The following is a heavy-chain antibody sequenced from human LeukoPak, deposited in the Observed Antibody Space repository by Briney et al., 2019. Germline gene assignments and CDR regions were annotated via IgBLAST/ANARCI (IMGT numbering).Heavy chain of an antibody. Sequence: GGSLRLSCAASGFTFSSYAMSWVRQAPGKGLEWVSSISGSAVYTYHADSVRGRFTISRDNSKNTLYLQMNSLRAEDTAVYYCGKDRGGYSSGCFDYWGQGTLVSVSS. CDR3: GKDRGGYSSGCFDY. CDR1: GFTFSSYA. J-gene: IGHJ4*02. D-gene: IGHD3-22*01. V-gene: IGHV3-23*01. CDR2: ISGSAVYT.